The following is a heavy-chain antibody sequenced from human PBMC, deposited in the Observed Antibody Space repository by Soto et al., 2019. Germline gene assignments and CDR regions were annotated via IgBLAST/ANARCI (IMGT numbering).Heavy chain of an antibody. J-gene: IGHJ4*02. V-gene: IGHV3-11*01. CDR1: GFTFSDYY. D-gene: IGHD2-21*01. CDR3: ARFSSCRGDCPSDY. Sequence: GGSLRLSCAASGFTFSDYYMSWIRQAPGKGLEWVSYISSSGDGERTYYADSVKDRFTVSRDNSKSILNLHMNSLRGEDTAIYYCARFSSCRGDCPSDYWGQGTLVTVSS. CDR2: ISSSGDGERT.